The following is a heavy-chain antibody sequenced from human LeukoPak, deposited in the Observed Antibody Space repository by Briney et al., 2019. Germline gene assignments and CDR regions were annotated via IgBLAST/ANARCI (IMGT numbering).Heavy chain of an antibody. CDR3: ARAGYCGGDCYPAKFDY. CDR2: IYTSGST. V-gene: IGHV4-61*02. Sequence: SETLSLTCTVSGGSISSGSYYWSWVRQPAGKGLEWIGRIYTSGSTNYNPSLKSRVTISVDTSKNQFSLKLSSVTAADTAVYYCARAGYCGGDCYPAKFDYWGQGTLVTVSS. J-gene: IGHJ4*02. D-gene: IGHD2-21*02. CDR1: GGSISSGSYY.